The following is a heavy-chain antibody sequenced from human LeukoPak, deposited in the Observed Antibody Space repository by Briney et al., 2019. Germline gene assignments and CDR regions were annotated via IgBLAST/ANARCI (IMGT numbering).Heavy chain of an antibody. J-gene: IGHJ4*02. CDR2: INPNSGGT. D-gene: IGHD1-26*01. CDR3: ARAGSAYSGSPRY. CDR1: GYTFTGYY. Sequence: GASVKVSCKASGYTFTGYYMHWVRQAPGQGLEWMGWINPNSGGTNYAQKFQGRVTMTRDTSISTAYMELSRLRSDDTAVYYCARAGSAYSGSPRYWGQGTLVTVSS. V-gene: IGHV1-2*02.